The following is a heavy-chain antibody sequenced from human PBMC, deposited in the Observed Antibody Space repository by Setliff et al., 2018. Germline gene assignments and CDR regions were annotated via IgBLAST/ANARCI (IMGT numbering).Heavy chain of an antibody. CDR1: GFTFNDYG. CDR2: IDWNGGRI. J-gene: IGHJ4*02. V-gene: IGHV3-20*04. CDR3: ARNNGNYIIDS. D-gene: IGHD1-1*01. Sequence: PGGSLRLSCAASGFTFNDYGLTWLRRVPGKGLEWVSGIDWNGGRIGYADSVKGRCTISRDNRKKLLFFRMDSLSGDDTAVDYCARNNGNYIIDSWGQGTLVSVSS.